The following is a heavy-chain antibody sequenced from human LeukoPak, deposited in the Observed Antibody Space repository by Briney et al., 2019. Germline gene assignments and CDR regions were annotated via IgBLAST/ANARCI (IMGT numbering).Heavy chain of an antibody. CDR2: IIPIFGTA. Sequence: SVKVSCKASGGTFSSYAISWVRQAPGQGLEWMGGIIPIFGTANYAQKFQGRVTITTDESTSTAYMELSSLRSEDTAVYYCARGRGIAAAGTRRWFDPWGQGTLVTVSS. V-gene: IGHV1-69*05. CDR1: GGTFSSYA. J-gene: IGHJ5*02. CDR3: ARGRGIAAAGTRRWFDP. D-gene: IGHD6-13*01.